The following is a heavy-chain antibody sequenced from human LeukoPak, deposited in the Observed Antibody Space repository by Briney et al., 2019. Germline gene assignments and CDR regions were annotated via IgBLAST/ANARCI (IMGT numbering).Heavy chain of an antibody. D-gene: IGHD3-3*01. CDR1: GFTFSSYW. V-gene: IGHV4-30-2*01. CDR3: ARVCSGDYDFWSGPPSELYYYYYMDV. J-gene: IGHJ6*03. CDR2: IYHSGST. Sequence: LRLSCAASGFTFSSYWMSWIRQPPGKGLEWIGYIYHSGSTYYNPSLKSRVTISVDRSKNQFSLKLSSVTAADTAVYYCARVCSGDYDFWSGPPSELYYYYYMDVWGKGTTVTVPS.